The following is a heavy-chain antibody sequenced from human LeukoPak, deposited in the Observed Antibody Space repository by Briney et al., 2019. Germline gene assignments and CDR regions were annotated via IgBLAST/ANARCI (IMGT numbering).Heavy chain of an antibody. V-gene: IGHV4-59*08. CDR3: ARHRDYGTGWYGFDY. CDR1: GGSINSYY. D-gene: IGHD6-19*01. Sequence: KSSETLSLTCTVSGGSINSYYWSWIRQPPGKGLEWIAYIYYSGSSNYNPSLKSRVTISVATSKNQFSLRLSSVTAADTAVYYCARHRDYGTGWYGFDYWGQGSLVTVSS. CDR2: IYYSGSS. J-gene: IGHJ4*02.